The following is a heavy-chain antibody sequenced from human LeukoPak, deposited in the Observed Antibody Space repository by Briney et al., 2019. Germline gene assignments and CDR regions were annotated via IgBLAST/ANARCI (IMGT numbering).Heavy chain of an antibody. D-gene: IGHD1-1*01. CDR2: ITSGGSSI. Sequence: GGSLRLSCAATGFTFSSFEMNWVRQAPGKGLEWISHITSGGSSIYYADSVKGRFTLSRDDAKNSLYLQMNSLRAEDTAIYYCARDKYNWNSPDPFFYYYGLDVWGQGTTVTVSS. J-gene: IGHJ6*02. CDR1: GFTFSSFE. V-gene: IGHV3-48*03. CDR3: ARDKYNWNSPDPFFYYYGLDV.